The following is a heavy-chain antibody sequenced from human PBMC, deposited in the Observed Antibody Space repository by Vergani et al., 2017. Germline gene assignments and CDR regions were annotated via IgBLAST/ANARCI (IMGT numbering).Heavy chain of an antibody. CDR2: IIPILGIA. CDR1: GGTFSSYT. Sequence: QVQLVQSGAEVKKPGSSVKVSCKASGGTFSSYTISWVRQAPGQGLEWMGRIIPILGIANYAQKFQGRVTITADKSTSTAYMELSSLRSEDTAVYYCASQQMTTVTTGLAMAFDIWGQGTMVTVSS. J-gene: IGHJ3*02. CDR3: ASQQMTTVTTGLAMAFDI. D-gene: IGHD4-11*01. V-gene: IGHV1-69*02.